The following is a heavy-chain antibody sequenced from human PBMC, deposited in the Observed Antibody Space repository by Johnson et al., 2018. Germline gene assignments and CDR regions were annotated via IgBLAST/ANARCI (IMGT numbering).Heavy chain of an antibody. V-gene: IGHV4-4*07. CDR1: GGSISSYY. CDR3: ALCTFTSSVDILTGYPDESYHYGRDV. Sequence: QVQLQESGPGVVKPSETLSLTCSVSGGSISSYYWSWIRQPAGKGLECIGRIHTSGSTTYNPYLKSRVTMSVDTSKNPFFLKLSSVTAADPAVYYCALCTFTSSVDILTGYPDESYHYGRDVWGQGTTVTVSS. CDR2: IHTSGST. J-gene: IGHJ6*02. D-gene: IGHD3-9*01.